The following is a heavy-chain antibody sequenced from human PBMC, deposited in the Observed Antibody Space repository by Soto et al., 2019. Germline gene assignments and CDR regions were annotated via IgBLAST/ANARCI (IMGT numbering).Heavy chain of an antibody. Sequence: EVQLVESGGGLVQPGGSLKLSCAASGFTFSGSAMHWVRQASGKGLEWVGRIRSKANSYATAYAASVKGRFTISRDDSKNTAYLQMNSLKTEDTAVYYCTTSPEKDIVVVPAAFEHWFDPWGQGTLVTVSS. CDR1: GFTFSGSA. D-gene: IGHD2-2*01. J-gene: IGHJ5*02. CDR2: IRSKANSYAT. V-gene: IGHV3-73*02. CDR3: TTSPEKDIVVVPAAFEHWFDP.